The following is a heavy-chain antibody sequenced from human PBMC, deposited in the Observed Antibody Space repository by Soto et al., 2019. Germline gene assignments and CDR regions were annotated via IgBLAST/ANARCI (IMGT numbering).Heavy chain of an antibody. CDR1: GYTLTELS. CDR3: GTGYSNYDSEEASFDY. CDR2: FDPEDGET. Sequence: ASVKVSCKVSGYTLTELSMHWVRQAPGKGLEWMGGFDPEDGETIYAQKFQGRVTMTEDTSTDTAYMELSSLRSEDTAVYYCGTGYSNYDSEEASFDYWGQGTLVTVSS. D-gene: IGHD4-4*01. V-gene: IGHV1-24*01. J-gene: IGHJ4*02.